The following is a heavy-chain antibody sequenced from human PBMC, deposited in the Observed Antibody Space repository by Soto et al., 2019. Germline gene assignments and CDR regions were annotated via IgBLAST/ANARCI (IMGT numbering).Heavy chain of an antibody. Sequence: PGESLKISCKGSGYSFTSYWIGWVRQMPGKGLEWLGIIYPGDSDTRYSPSFQGQVTISADKSISTAYLQWSSLKASDTAMYYCARQVGYCSSTSCYMDYYGMDVWGQGTTVTV. CDR1: GYSFTSYW. V-gene: IGHV5-51*01. J-gene: IGHJ6*02. D-gene: IGHD2-2*02. CDR2: IYPGDSDT. CDR3: ARQVGYCSSTSCYMDYYGMDV.